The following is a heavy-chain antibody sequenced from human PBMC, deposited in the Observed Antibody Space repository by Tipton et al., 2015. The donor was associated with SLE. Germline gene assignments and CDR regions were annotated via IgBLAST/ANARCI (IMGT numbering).Heavy chain of an antibody. CDR1: GGSISSGGYY. CDR3: ARGGGGDTSWFAP. V-gene: IGHV4-31*03. CDR2: IYYSGNT. J-gene: IGHJ5*02. Sequence: TLSLTCTVSGGSISSGGYYWSWIRQHPGKGLEWIGFIYYSGNTYYKSSLKSRVTISIDTSKNQFSLKLSSVTAADTAVYYCARGGGGDTSWFAPWGQGTLVTVSS. D-gene: IGHD2-21*01.